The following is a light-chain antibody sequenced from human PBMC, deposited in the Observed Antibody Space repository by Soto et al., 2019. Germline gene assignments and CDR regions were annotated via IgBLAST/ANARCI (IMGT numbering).Light chain of an antibody. Sequence: QSALTQPASVSGSPGQSIAISCTGSSSDIGIYKYVSWYQQHPGKVPKLIIYEVTNRPSGVSNRFSGSKSGTSASLVISGLQSEDEADYYCAAWNDRPYLWVFGGGTKLTVL. CDR1: SSDIGIYKY. CDR2: EVT. CDR3: AAWNDRPYLWV. J-gene: IGLJ3*02. V-gene: IGLV2-14*01.